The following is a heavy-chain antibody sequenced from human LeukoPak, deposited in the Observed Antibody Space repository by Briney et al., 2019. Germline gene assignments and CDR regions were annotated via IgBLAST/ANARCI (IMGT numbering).Heavy chain of an antibody. J-gene: IGHJ4*02. D-gene: IGHD2-21*01. V-gene: IGHV3-30*02. Sequence: GGSLRLSCAASGFTFSSYGMHWVRQAPGKGLEGLVFIRYDGNNKYYAASVKGRFTISRDNSKNTLYMQMNSLRAEDTAVYYCAKLWAAQRGGPALDYWGQGTLVTVSS. CDR2: IRYDGNNK. CDR1: GFTFSSYG. CDR3: AKLWAAQRGGPALDY.